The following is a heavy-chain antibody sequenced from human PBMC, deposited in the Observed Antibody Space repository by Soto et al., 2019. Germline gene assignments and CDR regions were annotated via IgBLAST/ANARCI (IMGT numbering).Heavy chain of an antibody. V-gene: IGHV1-18*01. CDR3: ASIFEYSSYKGGEEEFEH. Sequence: QVQLVQSGAEVKKPGASVKVSCKASGYTFTSYGISWVRQAPGKGLEWVGWINAYNGNTNYAQKLQGRVTMSTGPSTSTAYMELRSLRSADTDVYYCASIFEYSSYKGGEEEFEHWGQGTLVTVSS. J-gene: IGHJ4*02. D-gene: IGHD6-6*01. CDR1: GYTFTSYG. CDR2: INAYNGNT.